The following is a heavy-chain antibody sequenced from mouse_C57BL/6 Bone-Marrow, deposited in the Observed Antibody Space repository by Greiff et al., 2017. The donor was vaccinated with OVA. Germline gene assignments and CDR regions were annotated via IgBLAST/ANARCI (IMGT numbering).Heavy chain of an antibody. D-gene: IGHD4-1*01. CDR1: GFTFSSYG. Sequence: EVQLVESGGDLVKPGGSLKLSCAASGFTFSSYGMSWVRQTPDKRLEWVATISSGGSYTYYPDSVKGRFTISRDNAKNTLYLQMSSLKSEDTAMYYCARITGSFAYWGQGTLVTVSA. J-gene: IGHJ3*01. CDR2: ISSGGSYT. CDR3: ARITGSFAY. V-gene: IGHV5-6*01.